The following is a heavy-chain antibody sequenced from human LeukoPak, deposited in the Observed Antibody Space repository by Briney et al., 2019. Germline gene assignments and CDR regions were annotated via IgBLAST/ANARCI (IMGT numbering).Heavy chain of an antibody. D-gene: IGHD3-22*01. V-gene: IGHV3-33*01. CDR3: ARGPGDDSSGYSVEYFQH. CDR2: IWFDGSNK. J-gene: IGHJ1*01. Sequence: GRSLRLSCAASGFTFSNYGMHWVRQAPGKGLQWVAVIWFDGSNKYYADSVKGRFTISRDNSEKTLYLQMDSLRAEDTAVYYCARGPGDDSSGYSVEYFQHWGQGTLVTVSS. CDR1: GFTFSNYG.